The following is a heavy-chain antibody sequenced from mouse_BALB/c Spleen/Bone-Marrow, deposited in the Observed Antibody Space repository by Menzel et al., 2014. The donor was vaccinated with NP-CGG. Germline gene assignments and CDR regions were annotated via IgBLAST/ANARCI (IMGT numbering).Heavy chain of an antibody. CDR2: IRNKANGYTT. CDR3: ARDKGRVFFDY. CDR1: GFTFTDYY. Sequence: EVKLMESGGALVQPGGSLRLSCATSGFTFTDYYMNWVRQPPGKALEWLGFIRNKANGYTTECSASVKGRFTISRDNSQSILYLQMNTLRAEDSATYYCARDKGRVFFDYWGQGTTLTVSP. V-gene: IGHV7-3*02. J-gene: IGHJ2*01.